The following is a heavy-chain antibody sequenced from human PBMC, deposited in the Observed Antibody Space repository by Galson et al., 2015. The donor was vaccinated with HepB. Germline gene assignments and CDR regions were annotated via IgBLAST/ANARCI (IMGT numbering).Heavy chain of an antibody. V-gene: IGHV3-11*06. CDR2: ITSSGSYR. D-gene: IGHD7-27*01. CDR3: ARTGRPLPIAHYYNMDV. Sequence: SLRLSCAASGFTFSDYYMSWIRQAPGKGLEWVSYITSSGSYRSHADSVKGRFTISRDNAKNSLYLQMNSRRAEDTAVYYCARTGRPLPIAHYYNMDVWGQGTTVTVSS. J-gene: IGHJ6*02. CDR1: GFTFSDYY.